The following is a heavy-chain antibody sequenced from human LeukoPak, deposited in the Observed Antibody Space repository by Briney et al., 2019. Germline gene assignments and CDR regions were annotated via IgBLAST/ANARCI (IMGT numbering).Heavy chain of an antibody. J-gene: IGHJ4*02. CDR2: IYTSGST. CDR3: ARGGTSGWRTPNDDY. Sequence: PSETLSLTCTVSGASISSYYWSWIRQPAGKGLEWIGRIYTSGSTNYNPSLKSRVTMSVDTSKNQFSLKLSSVAAADTAVYYCARGGTSGWRTPNDDYWGQGTLVTVSS. D-gene: IGHD6-19*01. V-gene: IGHV4-4*07. CDR1: GASISSYY.